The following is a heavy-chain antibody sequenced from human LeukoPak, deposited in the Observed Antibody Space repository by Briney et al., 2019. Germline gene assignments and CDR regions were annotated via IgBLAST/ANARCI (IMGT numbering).Heavy chain of an antibody. D-gene: IGHD3-16*01. CDR2: ISSSSSTI. J-gene: IGHJ4*02. V-gene: IGHV3-48*01. CDR1: GFTFSTYS. Sequence: PGGSLRLSCAASGFTFSTYSMNWVRQAPGKGLEWVSYISSSSSTIYYADSVKGRFTISRDNAKNSLYLQMNSLRAEDTAVYYCAARTSSSRGALEYWGQGTLVTVSS. CDR3: AARTSSSRGALEY.